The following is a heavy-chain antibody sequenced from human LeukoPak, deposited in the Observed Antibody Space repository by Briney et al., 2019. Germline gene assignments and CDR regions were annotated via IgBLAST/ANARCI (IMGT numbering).Heavy chain of an antibody. V-gene: IGHV1-69*13. J-gene: IGHJ4*02. D-gene: IGHD4-17*01. CDR1: GGTFRNYA. CDR2: ITPLFRTA. CDR3: ARDRMEMVGDDYGDYGIDY. Sequence: SVKVSCKASGGTFRNYAISWVRQAPGQGLEWMGGITPLFRTANYAQKFQGRVTITADESTSTAYMELNSLTSEDTAVYYCARDRMEMVGDDYGDYGIDYWGQGTLVTASS.